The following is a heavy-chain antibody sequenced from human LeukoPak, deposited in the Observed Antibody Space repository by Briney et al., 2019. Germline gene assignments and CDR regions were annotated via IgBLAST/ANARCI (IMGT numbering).Heavy chain of an antibody. CDR1: GFTFSSYS. Sequence: PGGSLRLSCAASGFTFSSYSMNWVRQAPGKGLEWVSSISSSSSYIYYADSVKGRFTISRDNANNSLYLQMNSLRVEDTALFYCARGDVVIEPPRFCGFDIWGHGTMVTVSS. D-gene: IGHD1-14*01. CDR3: ARGDVVIEPPRFCGFDI. V-gene: IGHV3-21*06. CDR2: ISSSSSYI. J-gene: IGHJ3*02.